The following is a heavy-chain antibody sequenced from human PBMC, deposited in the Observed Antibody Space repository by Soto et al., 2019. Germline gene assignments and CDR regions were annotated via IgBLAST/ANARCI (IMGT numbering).Heavy chain of an antibody. CDR1: GFTFSSYG. D-gene: IGHD3-22*01. CDR3: ARDPSPPIYCDSLYFDY. J-gene: IGHJ4*02. V-gene: IGHV3-33*01. Sequence: QVQLVESGGGVVQPGRSLRLSCAASGFTFSSYGMHWVRQAPGKGLEWVAVIWYDGSNKYYADSVKGRFTISRDNSKNTLYLQMNSLRAEDTAVYYCARDPSPPIYCDSLYFDYWGQGTLVTVSS. CDR2: IWYDGSNK.